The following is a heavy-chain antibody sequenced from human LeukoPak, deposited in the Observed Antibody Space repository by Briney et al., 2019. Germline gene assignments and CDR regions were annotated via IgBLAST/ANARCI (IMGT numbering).Heavy chain of an antibody. V-gene: IGHV3-30*04. CDR3: AKDLWSVTTGYYGMDV. CDR2: ISYDGSNK. D-gene: IGHD4-17*01. Sequence: GGSLRLSCAASGFTFSNYAMHWVRQAPGKGLEWVAVISYDGSNKYYADSVKGRFTISRDNSKNTLYLQMNSLRAEDTAVYYCAKDLWSVTTGYYGMDVWGQGTTVTVSS. J-gene: IGHJ6*02. CDR1: GFTFSNYA.